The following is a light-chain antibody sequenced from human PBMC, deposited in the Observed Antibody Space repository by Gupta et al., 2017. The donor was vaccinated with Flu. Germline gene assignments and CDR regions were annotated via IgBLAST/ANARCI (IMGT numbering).Light chain of an antibody. CDR2: SAS. CDR3: QQSDSTPLT. V-gene: IGKV1-39*01. Sequence: DRQIIHRPSSVSASIGERVTITCRASKSISSYLNWYQQKPGKAPNLLIYSASSLQSGVPSRFSGSGSGTDFTLTISSLQPEDFATYYCQQSDSTPLTFGQGTQLEIK. J-gene: IGKJ5*01. CDR1: KSISSY.